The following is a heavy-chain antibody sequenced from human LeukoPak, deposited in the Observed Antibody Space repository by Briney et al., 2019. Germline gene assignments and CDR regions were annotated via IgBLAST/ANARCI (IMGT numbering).Heavy chain of an antibody. J-gene: IGHJ4*02. CDR3: ARDRSSGSDFIFDY. Sequence: GGSLRLSCAVSGFTFSSNYMNWVRQAPGMGLEWVSVIYTDGSTYYADSVRGRFTISRDNSKSTLYLQMNTLRGEDTAVYYCARDRSSGSDFIFDYWGQGTLVTVSS. CDR1: GFTFSSNY. D-gene: IGHD3-22*01. CDR2: IYTDGST. V-gene: IGHV3-53*01.